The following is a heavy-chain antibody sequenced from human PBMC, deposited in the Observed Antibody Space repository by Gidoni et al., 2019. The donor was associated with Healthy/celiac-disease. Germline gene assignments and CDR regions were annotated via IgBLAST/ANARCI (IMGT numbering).Heavy chain of an antibody. Sequence: SCAASGFTFSNAWMSWVRQAPGKGLEWVGRIKSKTAGGTTDYAAPVKGRFTISRDDSKNTLYRQMNSLRTEAAAVYYCTTDGFYGATWGQGTLVTVSS. CDR3: TTDGFYGAT. V-gene: IGHV3-15*01. CDR1: GFTFSNAW. D-gene: IGHD4-17*01. CDR2: IKSKTAGGTT. J-gene: IGHJ5*02.